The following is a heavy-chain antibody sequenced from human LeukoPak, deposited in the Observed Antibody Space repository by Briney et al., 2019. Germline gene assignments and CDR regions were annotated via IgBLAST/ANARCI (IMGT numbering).Heavy chain of an antibody. CDR3: ARHSGYSYGYAYYYYYMDV. J-gene: IGHJ6*03. CDR1: GGSISSSSYY. CDR2: IYYSGST. D-gene: IGHD5-18*01. V-gene: IGHV4-39*01. Sequence: SETLSLTCTVSGGSISSSSYYWVWIRQPPGKGLEWIGSIYYSGSTYYNPSLKSRVTISVDPSKNQFSLKLSSVTAADTAVYYCARHSGYSYGYAYYYYYMDVWGKGTTVTVSS.